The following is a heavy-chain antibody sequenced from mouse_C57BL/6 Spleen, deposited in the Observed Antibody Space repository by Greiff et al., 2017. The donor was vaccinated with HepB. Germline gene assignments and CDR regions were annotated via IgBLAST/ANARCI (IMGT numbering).Heavy chain of an antibody. CDR1: GFTFSDYG. D-gene: IGHD1-1*01. V-gene: IGHV5-17*01. CDR2: ISSGSSTI. CDR3: ARNNYYGSSYPWFAY. Sequence: EVQRVESGGGLVKPGGSLKLSCAASGFTFSDYGMHWVRQAPEKGLEWVAYISSGSSTIYYADTVKGRFTISRDNAKNTLFLQMTSLRSEDTAMYYCARNNYYGSSYPWFAYWGQGTLVTVSA. J-gene: IGHJ3*01.